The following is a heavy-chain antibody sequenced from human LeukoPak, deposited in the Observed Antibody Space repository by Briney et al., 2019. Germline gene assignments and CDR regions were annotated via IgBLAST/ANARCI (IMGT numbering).Heavy chain of an antibody. CDR1: GYTFTDSY. CDR3: TGDINWNYGH. V-gene: IGHV1-2*02. D-gene: IGHD1-7*01. J-gene: IGHJ4*02. Sequence: GASVKVSCKASGYTFTDSYMDWVRQAPGQGLEWMGWINPNSGDTNYAQKFQGRVTMTRDTSISTAYMELSRLTSDDTAVYYCTGDINWNYGHWGQGTLVTVSS. CDR2: INPNSGDT.